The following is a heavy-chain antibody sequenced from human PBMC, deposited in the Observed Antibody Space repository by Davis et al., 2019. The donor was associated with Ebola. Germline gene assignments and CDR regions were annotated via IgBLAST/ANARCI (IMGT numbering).Heavy chain of an antibody. CDR2: FAPEHGKR. V-gene: IGHV1-24*01. CDR3: STVDLTARPISTNFYY. Sequence: AASVKVSCKVSGYTLSELSMHWVRQAPGKGLEWMRGFAPEHGKRIYAQKVQGRVTMTEDTSTDTAYMELRSLRSDDTAVYYCSTVDLTARPISTNFYYWGQGTLVTVSS. D-gene: IGHD6-6*01. CDR1: GYTLSELS. J-gene: IGHJ4*02.